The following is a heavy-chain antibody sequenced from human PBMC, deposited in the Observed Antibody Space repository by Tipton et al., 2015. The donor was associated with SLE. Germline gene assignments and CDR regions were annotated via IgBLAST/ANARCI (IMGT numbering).Heavy chain of an antibody. D-gene: IGHD3-3*01. Sequence: TLSLTCTVSGGSITSYYWSWIRQPPGKGLEWIGYIYYSGSTNYNPSLKSRVTISVDTSKNQFSLKLSSVTAADTAVYYCARGLLEWSEVWGQGTTVTVSS. CDR2: IYYSGST. CDR3: ARGLLEWSEV. J-gene: IGHJ6*02. CDR1: GGSITSYY. V-gene: IGHV4-59*12.